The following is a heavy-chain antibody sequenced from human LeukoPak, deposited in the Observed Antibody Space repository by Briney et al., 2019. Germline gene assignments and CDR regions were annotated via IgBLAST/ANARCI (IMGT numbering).Heavy chain of an antibody. CDR2: IIPIFGTA. Sequence: SVKVSCKASGGTFSSYAISWVRQAPGQGLAWMGGIIPIFGTANYAQKFQGRVTITADESTSTACMELSSLRSEDTAVYYCARDHCSSTSCYLYFQHWGQGTLVTVSS. D-gene: IGHD2-2*01. J-gene: IGHJ1*01. CDR1: GGTFSSYA. CDR3: ARDHCSSTSCYLYFQH. V-gene: IGHV1-69*13.